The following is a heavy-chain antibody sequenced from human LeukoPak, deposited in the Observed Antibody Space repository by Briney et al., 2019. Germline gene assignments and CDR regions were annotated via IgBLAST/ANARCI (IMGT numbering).Heavy chain of an antibody. V-gene: IGHV3-11*04. J-gene: IGHJ3*02. D-gene: IGHD2-8*01. CDR3: AREWSAFDI. CDR2: IGGTAGNT. Sequence: GGSLRLSCAASGFTFSNAWMSCVRQAPGKGLEWVSFIGGTAGNTYYADSVKGLFTISRDNAKNSLYLQMNSLRAEDTAVYYCAREWSAFDIWGQGTMVTVSS. CDR1: GFTFSNAW.